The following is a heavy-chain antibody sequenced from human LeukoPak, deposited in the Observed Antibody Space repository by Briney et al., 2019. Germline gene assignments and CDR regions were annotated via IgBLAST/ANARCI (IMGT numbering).Heavy chain of an antibody. J-gene: IGHJ3*02. CDR1: GGSFSGYY. Sequence: SETLSLTCTVYGGSFSGYYWSWIRQPPGKGLEWIGEINHSGITNYNPSLKSRVTISVDTSKNQFSLKLSSVTAADTAVYYCAILITIIGVSASDIWGQGTMVTVSS. CDR3: AILITIIGVSASDI. CDR2: INHSGIT. D-gene: IGHD3-22*01. V-gene: IGHV4-34*01.